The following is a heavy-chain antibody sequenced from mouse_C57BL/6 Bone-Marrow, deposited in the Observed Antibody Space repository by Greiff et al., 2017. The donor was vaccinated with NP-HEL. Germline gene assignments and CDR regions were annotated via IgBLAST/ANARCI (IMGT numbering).Heavy chain of an antibody. Sequence: VQLKESGGDLMKPGGSLKLSCAASGFTFSSYGMSWVRQTPDKRLEWVATISSGGSYTYYPDSVKGRFTISRDNAKNTLYLQMSSLKSEDTAMYYCARHYYSNYFDYWGQGTTLTVSS. CDR2: ISSGGSYT. CDR1: GFTFSSYG. CDR3: ARHYYSNYFDY. J-gene: IGHJ2*01. D-gene: IGHD2-5*01. V-gene: IGHV5-6*01.